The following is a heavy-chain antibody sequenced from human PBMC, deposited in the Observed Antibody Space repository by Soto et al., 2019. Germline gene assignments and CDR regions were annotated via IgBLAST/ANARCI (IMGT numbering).Heavy chain of an antibody. V-gene: IGHV3-7*03. J-gene: IGHJ4*02. CDR3: ARDPIAAAGISVY. CDR2: IRDDGSEK. CDR1: GFTLSDYW. D-gene: IGHD6-13*01. Sequence: PGGSLRLSCAASGFTLSDYWMTWVRQAPGKGLEWVANIRDDGSEKYYVDSVKGRFTISRDNAKNSLYLQMNSLRAEDTAVYYCARDPIAAAGISVYWGQGTLVTVSS.